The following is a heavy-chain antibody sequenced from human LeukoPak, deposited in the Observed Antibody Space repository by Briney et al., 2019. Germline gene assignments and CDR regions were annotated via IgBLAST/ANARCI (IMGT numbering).Heavy chain of an antibody. J-gene: IGHJ4*02. CDR3: ARETRDYNFDTIDY. D-gene: IGHD3-9*01. CDR2: IYYSGST. V-gene: IGHV4-59*01. Sequence: SETLSLTCTVSGGSISSYYWSWIRQPPGKGLEWIGYIYYSGSTNYNPSLKSRVTISVDTSKNQFSLKLSSVTAADTAVYYCARETRDYNFDTIDYWGQGTLVTVSS. CDR1: GGSISSYY.